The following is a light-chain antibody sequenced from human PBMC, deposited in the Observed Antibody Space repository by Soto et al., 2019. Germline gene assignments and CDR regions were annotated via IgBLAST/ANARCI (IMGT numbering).Light chain of an antibody. Sequence: QSALTQPASVSGSPGQSITISCTGTSSDVGGYNYVSWYQQHPGKAPKLMIYDVSNRPSGVSNRFSGSKSGNTASLTISGRQAEDEADYYCSSYTSSSTLGFGGGTKLTVL. V-gene: IGLV2-14*01. CDR1: SSDVGGYNY. CDR3: SSYTSSSTLG. CDR2: DVS. J-gene: IGLJ2*01.